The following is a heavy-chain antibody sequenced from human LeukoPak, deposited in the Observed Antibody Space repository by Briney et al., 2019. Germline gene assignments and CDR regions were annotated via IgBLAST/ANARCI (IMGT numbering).Heavy chain of an antibody. CDR3: ARHTSPSIAAGDY. D-gene: IGHD6-13*01. Sequence: GESLKISCKGSGYSFSTYRIGWVRQMPGKGLEWMGIIYPGDSDIRHSPSLQGQVTMSVDKSIRTAHLQWSSLKASDTAMYYCARHTSPSIAAGDYWGQGTLVTVSS. CDR2: IYPGDSDI. CDR1: GYSFSTYR. J-gene: IGHJ4*02. V-gene: IGHV5-51*01.